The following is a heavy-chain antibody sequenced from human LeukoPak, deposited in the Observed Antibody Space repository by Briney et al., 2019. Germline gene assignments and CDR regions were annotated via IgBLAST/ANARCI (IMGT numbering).Heavy chain of an antibody. CDR3: ARVLRMFQRLVASIAY. D-gene: IGHD3-10*02. CDR1: GFIFSSDD. Sequence: GRSLRLSCAASGFIFSSDDLHWLRQAPGKGLEGVTVMAYDGSNRYHADSGRGRFTIPRDNSKTSLYLKLNSLRADDRALYFCARVLRMFQRLVASIAYWGEGTPVTVSS. CDR2: MAYDGSNR. J-gene: IGHJ4*01. V-gene: IGHV3-30*01.